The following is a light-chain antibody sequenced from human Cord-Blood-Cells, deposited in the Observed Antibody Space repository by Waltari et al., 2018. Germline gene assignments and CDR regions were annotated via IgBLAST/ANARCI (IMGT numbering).Light chain of an antibody. V-gene: IGLV2-8*01. CDR1: SSDVGGYNY. J-gene: IGLJ3*02. CDR3: SSYAGSNNWV. Sequence: QSALTQPPSASGSPGQSVTISCTGTSSDVGGYNYVSWYQQHPGKAPKLMIYEVSNRHSGVPDRFSGSKSGYTASLTVSGLQAEDEADYYCSSYAGSNNWVFGGGTKLTGL. CDR2: EVS.